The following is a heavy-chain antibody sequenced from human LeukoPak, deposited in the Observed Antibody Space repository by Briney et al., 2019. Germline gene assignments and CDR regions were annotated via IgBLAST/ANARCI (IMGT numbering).Heavy chain of an antibody. CDR2: INSDGSST. CDR1: GFTFSSYW. J-gene: IGHJ4*02. Sequence: PGGSLRLSCAASGFTFSSYWMHWVRQAPGKGLVWVSRINSDGSSTSYADSVKGRFTISRDNAKNTLYLQMNSLRAEDTAVCYCARVRFGYSSIPFDYWGQGTLVTVSS. D-gene: IGHD6-19*01. V-gene: IGHV3-74*01. CDR3: ARVRFGYSSIPFDY.